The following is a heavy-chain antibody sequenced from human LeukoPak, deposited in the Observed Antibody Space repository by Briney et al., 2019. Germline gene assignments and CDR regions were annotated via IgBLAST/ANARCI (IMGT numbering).Heavy chain of an antibody. J-gene: IGHJ4*02. Sequence: PSETLSLTCSVSGGSTRSGRRHWAWVRQPPGKGLEFIGSLDESGRPYYNAPLKSRVTISEDSSGKQFSLNLSSVTAADTAVYYCALQPKLHYYGSGSYEHYWGQGTLVTVSS. CDR2: LDESGRP. D-gene: IGHD3-10*01. CDR3: ALQPKLHYYGSGSYEHY. CDR1: GGSTRSGRRH. V-gene: IGHV4-39*07.